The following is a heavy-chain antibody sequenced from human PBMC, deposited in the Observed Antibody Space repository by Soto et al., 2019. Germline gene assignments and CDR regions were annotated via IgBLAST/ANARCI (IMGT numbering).Heavy chain of an antibody. CDR1: GFTFSSYS. CDR2: ISSSSSTI. J-gene: IGHJ6*02. D-gene: IGHD4-17*01. CDR3: ARDRMTTVIFYYYYGMDV. V-gene: IGHV3-48*02. Sequence: EVQLVESGGGLVQPGGSLRLSCAASGFTFSSYSMNWVRQAPGKGLEWVSYISSSSSTIYYADSVKGRFTISRDNAKNSLYLQMNSLRDEDTAVYYCARDRMTTVIFYYYYGMDVWGQGTTVTVSS.